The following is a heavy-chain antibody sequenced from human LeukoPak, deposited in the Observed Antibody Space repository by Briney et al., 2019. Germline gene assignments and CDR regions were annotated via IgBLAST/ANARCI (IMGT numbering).Heavy chain of an antibody. Sequence: GGSLRLSCAASGFTFSSYAMHWVRQAPGKGLEWVAVISYDGSNKYYADSVKGRFTISRDNSKNTLYLQMNSLRAEDTAVYYCARGSQWSPPDYWGQGTLVTVSS. D-gene: IGHD2-15*01. J-gene: IGHJ4*02. CDR2: ISYDGSNK. CDR1: GFTFSSYA. V-gene: IGHV3-30*14. CDR3: ARGSQWSPPDY.